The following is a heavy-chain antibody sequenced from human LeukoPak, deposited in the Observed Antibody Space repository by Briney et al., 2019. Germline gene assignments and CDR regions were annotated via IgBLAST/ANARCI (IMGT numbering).Heavy chain of an antibody. CDR2: ISSSSSYI. V-gene: IGHV3-21*01. Sequence: GGSLRLSCAASGFTFTSYSMNWVRQAPGKGLEWVSSISSSSSYIYYAGSVKGRFTISRDNAKNSLYLQMNSLRAEDTAVYYCARDVLPDYYDSSGYYGIIDYWGQGTLVTVSS. J-gene: IGHJ4*02. D-gene: IGHD3-22*01. CDR1: GFTFTSYS. CDR3: ARDVLPDYYDSSGYYGIIDY.